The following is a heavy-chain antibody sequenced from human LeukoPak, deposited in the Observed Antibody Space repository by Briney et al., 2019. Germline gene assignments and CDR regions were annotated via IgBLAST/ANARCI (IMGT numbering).Heavy chain of an antibody. CDR2: IYSGGST. CDR3: AREDSDYVTYNWFDP. CDR1: GFTVSSNY. J-gene: IGHJ5*02. D-gene: IGHD3-16*01. V-gene: IGHV3-53*01. Sequence: GGSLRLSCAASGFTVSSNYMSWVRQAPGKGLEWVSVIYSGGSTYYADSVKGRFTISRDNSRNTLYLQMNSLRAEDTAVYYCAREDSDYVTYNWFDPWGQGTLVTVSS.